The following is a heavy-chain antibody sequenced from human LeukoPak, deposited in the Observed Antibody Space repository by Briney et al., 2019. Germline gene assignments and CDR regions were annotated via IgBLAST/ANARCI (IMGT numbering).Heavy chain of an antibody. CDR1: GGSISSGSYY. CDR3: ARGEAAAAADWYFDL. J-gene: IGHJ2*01. D-gene: IGHD6-13*01. V-gene: IGHV4-61*02. CDR2: IYTSGST. Sequence: PSQTLSLTCTVSGGSISSGSYYWSWIRPPAGMGLEWFGRIYTSGSTNYNPSLKSRVTISVDTSKNQFSLKLSSVTAADTAVYYCARGEAAAAADWYFDLWGRGTLVTVSS.